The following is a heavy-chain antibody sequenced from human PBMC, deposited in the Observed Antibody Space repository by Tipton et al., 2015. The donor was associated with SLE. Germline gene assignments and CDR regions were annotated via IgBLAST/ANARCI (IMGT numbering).Heavy chain of an antibody. J-gene: IGHJ4*02. CDR1: GFTVSSNY. CDR3: ARLAYYYDSSGGYYFDY. V-gene: IGHV3-66*02. CDR2: IYSGGST. Sequence: GSLRLSCAASGFTVSSNYMSWVRQAPGKGLEWVSVIYSGGSTYYADSVKGRFTISRDNSKNTLYLQMNSLRAEDTAVYYCARLAYYYDSSGGYYFDYWGQGTLVTVSS. D-gene: IGHD3-22*01.